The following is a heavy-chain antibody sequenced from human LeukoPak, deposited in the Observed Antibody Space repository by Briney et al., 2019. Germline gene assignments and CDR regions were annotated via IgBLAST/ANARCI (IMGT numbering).Heavy chain of an antibody. CDR1: GFTFEDHV. CDR2: ISWSGDRM. J-gene: IGHJ5*02. Sequence: GGSLRLSCAASGFTFEDHVMHWVRQAPGKGLEWVSSISWSGDRMGYADAVKGRFTISRDNAKNSLYLQMNSLRAEDTAVYYCAREDCSSTSCSRLNWFDPWGQGTLVTVSS. V-gene: IGHV3-9*01. D-gene: IGHD2-2*01. CDR3: AREDCSSTSCSRLNWFDP.